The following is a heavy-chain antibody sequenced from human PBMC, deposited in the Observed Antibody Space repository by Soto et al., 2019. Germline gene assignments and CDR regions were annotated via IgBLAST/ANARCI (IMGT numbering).Heavy chain of an antibody. J-gene: IGHJ4*02. V-gene: IGHV4-30-4*01. CDR3: AGELSPPLFDY. CDR1: GDSISSADYY. Sequence: QVQLQEAGPGLVKPSQTLSLTCTVSGDSISSADYYWSWIRQPPGQGLEWIGYVYHSGSTYYNPSLKSRVTRSIDTLKNQFPLKLGSVTAADTAVYYWAGELSPPLFDYWGQGTLVTVSS. CDR2: VYHSGST. D-gene: IGHD2-15*01.